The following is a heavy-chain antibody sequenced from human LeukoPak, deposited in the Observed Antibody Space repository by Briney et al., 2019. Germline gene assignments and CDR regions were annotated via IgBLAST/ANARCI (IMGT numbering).Heavy chain of an antibody. CDR3: ARDVSNWNDEDYYYGMDV. Sequence: ASVKVSCKASGGTFSSYAISWVRQAPGQGLEWMGGIIPIFGTANYAQKFQGRVTITADKSTSTAHMELSSPRSEDTAVYYCARDVSNWNDEDYYYGMDVRGKGTTVTVSS. V-gene: IGHV1-69*06. CDR1: GGTFSSYA. D-gene: IGHD1-1*01. CDR2: IIPIFGTA. J-gene: IGHJ6*04.